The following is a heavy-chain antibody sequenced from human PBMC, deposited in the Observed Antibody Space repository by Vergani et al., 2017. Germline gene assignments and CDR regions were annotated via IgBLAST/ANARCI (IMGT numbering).Heavy chain of an antibody. CDR2: IYYSGST. CDR1: GGSISSGDYY. J-gene: IGHJ5*02. D-gene: IGHD3-3*01. Sequence: QVQLQESGPGLVKPSQTLSLTCTVSGGSISSGDYYWSWIRQPPGKGLEWIGYIYYSGSTYYNPSLKSRVTISVDTSKNQFSLKLSSVTAADTAVYYCARAIASLGVVIVSRNRGWVDPWGQGTLVTVSS. CDR3: ARAIASLGVVIVSRNRGWVDP. V-gene: IGHV4-30-4*01.